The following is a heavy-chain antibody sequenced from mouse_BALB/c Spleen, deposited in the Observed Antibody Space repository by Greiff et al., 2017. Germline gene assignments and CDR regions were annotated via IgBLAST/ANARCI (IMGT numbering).Heavy chain of an antibody. D-gene: IGHD2-4*01. J-gene: IGHJ2*01. Sequence: DVQLVESGGGLVQPGGSRKLSCAASGFTFSSFGMHWVRQAPEKGLEWVAYISSGSSTIYYADTVKGRFTISRDNPKNTLFLQMTSLRSEDTAMYYCARGGDYKRNFDYWGQGTTLTVSS. CDR1: GFTFSSFG. CDR3: ARGGDYKRNFDY. CDR2: ISSGSSTI. V-gene: IGHV5-17*02.